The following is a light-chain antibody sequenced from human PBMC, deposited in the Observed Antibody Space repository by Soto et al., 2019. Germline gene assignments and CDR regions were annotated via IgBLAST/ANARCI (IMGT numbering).Light chain of an antibody. J-gene: IGKJ1*01. Sequence: EIVMAQSPATLSVSAGERATLSCRASQSVSSNLAWYQQKPGQAPRLLMYGASTRATGIPVRFSGSGSGTEFTLIISSLQSEDFAVYYCQQYNNWPRTFGQGTKVEIK. CDR1: QSVSSN. V-gene: IGKV3-15*01. CDR3: QQYNNWPRT. CDR2: GAS.